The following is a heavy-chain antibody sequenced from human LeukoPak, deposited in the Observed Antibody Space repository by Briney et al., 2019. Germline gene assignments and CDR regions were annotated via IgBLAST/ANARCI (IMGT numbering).Heavy chain of an antibody. CDR3: ATAPRRRYYDSSGYYAVDAFDI. J-gene: IGHJ3*02. CDR2: IIPILGIA. V-gene: IGHV1-69*04. D-gene: IGHD3-22*01. CDR1: GGTFSSYA. Sequence: ASVKVSCKASGGTFSSYAISWVRQAPGQGLEWMGRIIPILGIANYAQKFQGRVTMTEDTSTDTAYMELSSLRSEDTAVYYCATAPRRRYYDSSGYYAVDAFDIWGQGTMVTVSS.